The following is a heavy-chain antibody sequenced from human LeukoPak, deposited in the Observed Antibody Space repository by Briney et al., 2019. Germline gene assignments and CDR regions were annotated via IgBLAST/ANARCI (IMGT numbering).Heavy chain of an antibody. CDR3: ARASGIYGSGWYFDY. Sequence: PGGSLRLSCAASGIIFNSYIMSWVRQAPGQGLEWVSSISASGGSTYYADSVKGRFTISRDNSKNMLYLQMNSLRAEDTAVYYCARASGIYGSGWYFDYWGQGTLVTVSS. CDR2: ISASGGST. V-gene: IGHV3-23*01. J-gene: IGHJ4*02. D-gene: IGHD6-19*01. CDR1: GIIFNSYI.